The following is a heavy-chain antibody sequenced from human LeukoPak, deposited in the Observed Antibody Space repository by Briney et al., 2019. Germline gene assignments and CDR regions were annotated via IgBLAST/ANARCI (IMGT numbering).Heavy chain of an antibody. CDR3: ARGHYYADY. CDR1: GGSFSGYY. D-gene: IGHD3-10*01. J-gene: IGHJ4*02. CDR2: INHSGST. V-gene: IGHV4-34*01. Sequence: TSETLSLTCAVYGGSFSGYYWSWIRQPPGEGLEWIGEINHSGSTNYNPSLKSRVTISVDTSKNQFSLKLSSVTAADTAVYYCARGHYYADYCGQGTLVTVSS.